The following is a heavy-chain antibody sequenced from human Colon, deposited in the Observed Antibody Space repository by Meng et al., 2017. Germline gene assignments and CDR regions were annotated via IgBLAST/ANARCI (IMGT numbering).Heavy chain of an antibody. CDR3: ARGVWSSLDL. CDR2: MNPINGNT. D-gene: IGHD4/OR15-4a*01. J-gene: IGHJ5*02. V-gene: IGHV1-8*01. Sequence: ASVKVSCKASGYKFISYDINWVRQATGQGLEWMGRMNPINGNTGYAQKFQGRVTMTRNTSISTAYMEVSSLSSEDTAVYYCARGVWSSLDLWGQGTLVTVSS. CDR1: GYKFISYD.